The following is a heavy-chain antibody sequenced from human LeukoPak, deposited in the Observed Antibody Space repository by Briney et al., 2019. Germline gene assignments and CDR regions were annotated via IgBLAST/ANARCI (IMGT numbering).Heavy chain of an antibody. V-gene: IGHV3-9*01. D-gene: IGHD6-19*01. CDR2: ISWNSGSI. J-gene: IGHJ3*02. Sequence: GGSLRLSCAASGFTFDDYAMHWVRQAPGKGLEWVSGISWNSGSIGYADSVKGRFTISRDNAKNSLYLQMNSLRPEDTALYYCAKAYSSAGDAFDIWGQGTMVTVSS. CDR3: AKAYSSAGDAFDI. CDR1: GFTFDDYA.